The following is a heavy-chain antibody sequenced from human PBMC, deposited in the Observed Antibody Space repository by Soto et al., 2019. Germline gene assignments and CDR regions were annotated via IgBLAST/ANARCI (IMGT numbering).Heavy chain of an antibody. J-gene: IGHJ1*01. CDR1: GYTFTSYD. D-gene: IGHD6-19*01. Sequence: GSSVKVSCKASGYTFTSYDINWVRQATGQGLEWMGWMNPNSGNTGYAQKFQGRVTMTMNTSKSTAYMELSSLRSEYTAVYYFARGPYSGGWGGGRDLFQLPGRGPLVTGSS. V-gene: IGHV1-8*01. CDR2: MNPNSGNT. CDR3: ARGPYSGGWGGGRDLFQL.